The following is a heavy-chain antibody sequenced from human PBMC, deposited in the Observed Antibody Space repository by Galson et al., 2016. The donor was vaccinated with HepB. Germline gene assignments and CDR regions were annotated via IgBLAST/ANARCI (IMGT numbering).Heavy chain of an antibody. CDR2: LDWNSGGI. D-gene: IGHD4-17*01. CDR1: GFPFEDSA. Sequence: SLRLSCAASGFPFEDSAMHWVRQVPGKGLEWVSGLDWNSGGIGYADSVKGRFIISRDNAKNSLYLQMNSLRAEDTALYYCAKGRRVTRSITGWAWHLDLWGRGTLVSVSS. V-gene: IGHV3-9*01. J-gene: IGHJ2*01. CDR3: AKGRRVTRSITGWAWHLDL.